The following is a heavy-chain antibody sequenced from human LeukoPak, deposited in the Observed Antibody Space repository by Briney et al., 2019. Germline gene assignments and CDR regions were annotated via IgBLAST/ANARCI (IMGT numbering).Heavy chain of an antibody. D-gene: IGHD1-1*01. CDR3: ARDRGTVFDY. CDR2: ISGSGDNT. CDR1: GFTFDNYA. Sequence: GGSLRLSCAASGFTFDNYAMTWVRQAPGKGLEWVSGISGSGDNTYYADSVKGRFTISRDNSKNTLHLQMKSLRAEDTAVYYCARDRGTVFDYWGQGTLVTVSS. J-gene: IGHJ4*02. V-gene: IGHV3-23*01.